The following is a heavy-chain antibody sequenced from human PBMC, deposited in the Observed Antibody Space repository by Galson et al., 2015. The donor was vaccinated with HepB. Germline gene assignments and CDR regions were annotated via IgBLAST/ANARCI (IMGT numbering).Heavy chain of an antibody. CDR3: ARNPASYDYFNMDV. V-gene: IGHV3-48*01. Sequence: SLRLSCAASGVTIPSYSMNWVRKAPGKGLEWLAYISAGSTKVYYAASVKGRFTISRDNGKNFLYLHMNSLRGEDTAVYYCARNPASYDYFNMDVWGHGTTVTVSS. J-gene: IGHJ6*02. CDR1: GVTIPSYS. CDR2: ISAGSTKV.